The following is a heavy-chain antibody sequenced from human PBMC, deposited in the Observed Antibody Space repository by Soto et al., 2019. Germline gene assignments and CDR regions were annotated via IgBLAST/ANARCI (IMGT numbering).Heavy chain of an antibody. CDR2: INSDGSST. J-gene: IGHJ4*02. Sequence: GGSLRLSCAAPRLTFSSYWMHWVRPAPGKGLVWVSRINSDGSSTSYADSVKGRFTISRDNAKNTLYLQMNSLRAEDTAVYYCARDFVDGYNIFDYWGQGTLVTVSS. D-gene: IGHD5-12*01. V-gene: IGHV3-74*01. CDR1: RLTFSSYW. CDR3: ARDFVDGYNIFDY.